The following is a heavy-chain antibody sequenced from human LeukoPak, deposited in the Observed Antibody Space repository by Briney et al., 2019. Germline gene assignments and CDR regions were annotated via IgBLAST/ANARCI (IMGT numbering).Heavy chain of an antibody. D-gene: IGHD3-22*01. J-gene: IGHJ4*02. V-gene: IGHV3-21*06. Sequence: PGGSLRLSCAASGFIFRDYSMNWVRQAPGKGLEWFSSINDVSSHIYYADSVKGRFTISRNNANNSVSLQMNNLRAEDTAVYYCARDSTYYLRYGYFDSWGQGILVTVSS. CDR1: GFIFRDYS. CDR2: INDVSSHI. CDR3: ARDSTYYLRYGYFDS.